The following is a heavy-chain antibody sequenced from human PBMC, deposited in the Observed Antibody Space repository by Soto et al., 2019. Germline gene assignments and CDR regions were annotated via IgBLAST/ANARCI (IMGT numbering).Heavy chain of an antibody. V-gene: IGHV4-61*01. Sequence: SETLCLTCTVARGSVDIGTYCWSWIRQPPGKGLEWIGFIHYSGSTNYNPSLKGRVTMSVDTSKNQFSLKLTSVNTADTAIYYCKRGGDPYKTGHWGQGTLVTSPQ. CDR1: RGSVDIGTYC. CDR3: KRGGDPYKTGH. J-gene: IGHJ4*02. CDR2: IHYSGST. D-gene: IGHD2-21*01.